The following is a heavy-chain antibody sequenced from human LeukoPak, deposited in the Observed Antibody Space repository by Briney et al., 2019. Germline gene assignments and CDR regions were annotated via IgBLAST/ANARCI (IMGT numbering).Heavy chain of an antibody. CDR3: ARTSNWGGYYYGYFDY. CDR1: GSIFTNNW. Sequence: GAPLQISGKGSGSIFTNNWIGWVRRLPGKGLEWMGFIYPGDSDTRYSPSFQGQITISADKSISTAYLQWSSLKASDTAMYYCARTSNWGGYYYGYFDYWGQGTLVTVSS. V-gene: IGHV5-51*01. J-gene: IGHJ4*02. D-gene: IGHD3-22*01. CDR2: IYPGDSDT.